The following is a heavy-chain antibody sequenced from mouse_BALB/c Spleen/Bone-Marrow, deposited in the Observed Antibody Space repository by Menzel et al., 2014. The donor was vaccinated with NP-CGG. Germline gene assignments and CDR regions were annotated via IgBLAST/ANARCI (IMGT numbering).Heavy chain of an antibody. J-gene: IGHJ3*01. CDR3: AKEGRGAY. CDR1: GYTFTSYW. Sequence: VQLLHSGVELARLGASVKLSCKASGYTFTSYWMQWVKQRPGQGLEWIRAIYPGDGDTRYTQKFKGKATLTADKSSSTAYMQLSSLASEDSAVYYCAKEGRGAYWGQGTLVTVSA. V-gene: IGHV1-87*01. D-gene: IGHD3-3*01. CDR2: IYPGDGDT.